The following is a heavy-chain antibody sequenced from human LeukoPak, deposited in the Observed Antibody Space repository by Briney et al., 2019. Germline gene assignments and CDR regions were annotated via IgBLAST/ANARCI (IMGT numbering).Heavy chain of an antibody. D-gene: IGHD3-22*01. CDR1: GFTFSDYY. J-gene: IGHJ4*02. Sequence: GGSLRLSCAASGFTFSDYYMSWIRQAPGKGLEWVSYFSSSGSTIYYADSVKGRFTISRDNAKNSLYLQMNSLRAEDTAVYYCARDRNPYDSSGYFDYWGQGTLVTVSS. CDR3: ARDRNPYDSSGYFDY. CDR2: FSSSGSTI. V-gene: IGHV3-11*04.